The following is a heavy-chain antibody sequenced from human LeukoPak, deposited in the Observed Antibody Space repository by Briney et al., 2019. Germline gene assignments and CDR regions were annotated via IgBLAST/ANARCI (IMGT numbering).Heavy chain of an antibody. D-gene: IGHD3-16*01. V-gene: IGHV4-4*09. J-gene: IGHJ6*03. CDR2: VYTSGST. Sequence: SETLSLTCTVSGGSINTYYWTWIRQPPGEGLEWIGYVYTSGSTNFNPAPKSRVTISLDTSKNQSSLKLTSVTAADTAVYYCARGAPSLYYYYMDIWGKGTSVTVSS. CDR1: GGSINTYY. CDR3: ARGAPSLYYYYMDI.